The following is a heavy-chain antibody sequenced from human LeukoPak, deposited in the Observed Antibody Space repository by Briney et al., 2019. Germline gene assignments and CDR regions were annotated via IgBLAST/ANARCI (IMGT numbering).Heavy chain of an antibody. CDR3: ARELPREVTLDY. CDR1: DFNFFSYG. V-gene: IGHV3-74*01. J-gene: IGHJ4*01. D-gene: IGHD2-21*02. Sequence: GGSLRLSCVASDFNFFSYGMQWVRKAPGKGLVWVSRIFTDGSTTSYADSVKGRFTISRDNAKNTLYLQMNSLRAEDTAVYYCARELPREVTLDYWGQGTLVTVSP. CDR2: IFTDGSTT.